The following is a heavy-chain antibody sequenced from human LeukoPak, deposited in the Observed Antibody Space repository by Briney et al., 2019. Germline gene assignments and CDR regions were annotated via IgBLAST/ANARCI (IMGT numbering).Heavy chain of an antibody. D-gene: IGHD4-23*01. CDR3: RLCSGNPRRVDY. CDR2: IIPIFGTA. J-gene: IGHJ4*02. CDR1: GGTFSSYA. V-gene: IGHV1-69*01. Sequence: ASVKVSCKASGGTFSSYAISWVRQAPGQGLEWMGGIIPIFGTANYAQKFQGRVTITADESTSTAYMELSSLRSEDTAVYYCRLCSGNPRRVDYWGQGTLVTVSS.